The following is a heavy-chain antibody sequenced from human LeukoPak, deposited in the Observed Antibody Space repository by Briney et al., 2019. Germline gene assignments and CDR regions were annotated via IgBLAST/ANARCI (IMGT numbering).Heavy chain of an antibody. CDR2: ISAYNGNT. D-gene: IGHD5-12*01. CDR3: ARHRYSGYDQDY. V-gene: IGHV1-18*01. Sequence: ASVKVSCKASGGTFSSYAISWVRQAPGQGLEWMGWISAYNGNTNYAQKLQGRVTMTTDTSTSTAYMELRSLRSDDTAVYYRARHRYSGYDQDYWGQGTLVTVSS. CDR1: GGTFSSYA. J-gene: IGHJ4*02.